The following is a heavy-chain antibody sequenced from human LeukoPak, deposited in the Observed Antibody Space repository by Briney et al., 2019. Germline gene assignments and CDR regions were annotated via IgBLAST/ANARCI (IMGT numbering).Heavy chain of an antibody. CDR2: IDYSGST. Sequence: SETLSLTCTVSGGSISSSSYYWGWIRQPPGKGLEWIGLIDYSGSTYCNPSLKSRLTMSVDTSKNQFSLRLTSVTATDTAVYYCARHADASNPFWWGQGTLVTVSS. CDR3: ARHADASNPFW. D-gene: IGHD5-24*01. J-gene: IGHJ4*02. V-gene: IGHV4-39*01. CDR1: GGSISSSSYY.